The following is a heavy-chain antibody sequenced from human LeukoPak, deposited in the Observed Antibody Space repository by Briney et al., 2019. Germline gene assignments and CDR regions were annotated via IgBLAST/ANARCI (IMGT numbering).Heavy chain of an antibody. CDR2: ISGSGGST. D-gene: IGHD5-24*01. CDR3: AKARFHMATPLGY. CDR1: GFTFSSYG. J-gene: IGHJ4*02. V-gene: IGHV3-23*01. Sequence: GGTLRLSCAASGFTFSSYGMSWVRQAPGKGLEWVSAISGSGGSTYYADSVKGRFTISRDNSKNTLYLQMNSLRAEDTAVYYCAKARFHMATPLGYWGQGTLVTVSS.